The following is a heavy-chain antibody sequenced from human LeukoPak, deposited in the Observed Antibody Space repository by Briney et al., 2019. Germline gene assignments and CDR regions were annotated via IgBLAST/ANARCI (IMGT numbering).Heavy chain of an antibody. D-gene: IGHD3-10*01. V-gene: IGHV3-23*01. CDR1: GFPFSSYA. CDR2: ISGSGGST. J-gene: IGHJ6*04. Sequence: GGSLRLSCAASGFPFSSYAMTWVRQAPGKGLEWVSAISGSGGSTYYADSVRGRFTISSDNSKNTLYLQMNSLRAEDTAVYYCAKASAGSGRALYYYGMDVWGKGTTVTVSS. CDR3: AKASAGSGRALYYYGMDV.